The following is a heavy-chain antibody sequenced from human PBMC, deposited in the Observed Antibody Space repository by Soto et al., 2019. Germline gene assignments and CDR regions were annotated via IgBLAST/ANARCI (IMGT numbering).Heavy chain of an antibody. J-gene: IGHJ4*02. CDR2: IIPILGIA. D-gene: IGHD3-10*01. CDR1: GGTFSSYA. CDR3: ARDLGSRNGSGSYRAN. Sequence: ASVKVSCKASGGTFSSYAISWVRQAPGQGLEWMGGIIPILGIANYAQKFQGRVTITADKSTSTAYMELSSLRSEDTAVYYCARDLGSRNGSGSYRANWGQGTRVTVSS. V-gene: IGHV1-69*10.